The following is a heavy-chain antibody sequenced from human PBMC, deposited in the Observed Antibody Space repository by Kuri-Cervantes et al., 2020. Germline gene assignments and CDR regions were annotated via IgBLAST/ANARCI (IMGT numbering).Heavy chain of an antibody. CDR1: GGSISSSNW. J-gene: IGHJ6*02. D-gene: IGHD2-15*01. CDR3: ARDRMVDPNYYYYGMDV. V-gene: IGHV4-4*02. Sequence: SETLSLTCAVSGGSISSSNWWSGVRQPPGKGLEWIGEIYHSGSTYYNPSLKSRVTISVDTSKNQFSLKLSSVTAADTAVYYCARDRMVDPNYYYYGMDVWGQGTTVTVSS. CDR2: IYHSGST.